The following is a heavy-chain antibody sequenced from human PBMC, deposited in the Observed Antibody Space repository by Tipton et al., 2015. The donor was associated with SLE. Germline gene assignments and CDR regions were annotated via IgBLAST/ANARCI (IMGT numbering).Heavy chain of an antibody. CDR2: INNDGSIS. D-gene: IGHD1-14*01. CDR1: GFTFSSYW. V-gene: IGHV3-74*01. Sequence: SLRLSCVASGFTFSSYWMHWVRQAPGKGLVWVSRINNDGSISSYADSVKGRFTISRDNAKNTLYLQVNSLRAEDTAVYYCARRPDFALKDAFEIWRQGTNAIVSA. J-gene: IGHJ3*02. CDR3: ARRPDFALKDAFEI.